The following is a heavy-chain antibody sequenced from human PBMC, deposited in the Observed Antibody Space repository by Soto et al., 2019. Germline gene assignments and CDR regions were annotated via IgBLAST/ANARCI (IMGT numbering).Heavy chain of an antibody. CDR1: GYTFTSYA. D-gene: IGHD5-18*01. Sequence: ASVKVSCKASGYTFTSYAMHWVRQAPGRRLEWMGWINAGNGNTKYSQKFQGRVTITRDTSASTAYMELSSLRSEDTAVYYCAGYYTAMVTEENWFDPWGQGTLVTVSS. CDR3: AGYYTAMVTEENWFDP. CDR2: INAGNGNT. J-gene: IGHJ5*02. V-gene: IGHV1-3*01.